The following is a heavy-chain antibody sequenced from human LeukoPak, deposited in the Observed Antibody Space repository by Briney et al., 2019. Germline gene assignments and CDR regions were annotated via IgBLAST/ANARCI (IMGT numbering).Heavy chain of an antibody. Sequence: GASVKVSCKASGYSFTGYYIHWVRQAPGQGPEWTGRIDPNSGGTNSAQKFRARVTLTRDTSIATVYMELSSLRSNDTAVYYCARDQARTTTWYLYMNYWGQGTLVTVSS. CDR2: IDPNSGGT. J-gene: IGHJ4*02. CDR3: ARDQARTTTWYLYMNY. CDR1: GYSFTGYY. D-gene: IGHD3/OR15-3a*01. V-gene: IGHV1-2*06.